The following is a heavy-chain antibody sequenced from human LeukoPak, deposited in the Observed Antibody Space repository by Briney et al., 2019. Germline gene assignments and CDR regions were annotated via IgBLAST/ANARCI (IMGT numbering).Heavy chain of an antibody. D-gene: IGHD3-16*02. V-gene: IGHV4-34*01. CDR2: INHSGST. J-gene: IGHJ5*02. CDR1: GGSFSGYY. CDR3: ARGRGELSNRNWFDR. Sequence: SETLSLTCAVSGGSFSGYYWSWIRQPPGKGVEWIGEINHSGSTNYNPSLKSRATISVDTSKNQFSLKLSSVTTADTAVYYCARGRGELSNRNWFDRWGEGTLVTVSS.